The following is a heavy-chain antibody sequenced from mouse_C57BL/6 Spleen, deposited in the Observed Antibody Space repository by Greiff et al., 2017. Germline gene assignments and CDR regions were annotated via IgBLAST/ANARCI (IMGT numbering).Heavy chain of an antibody. J-gene: IGHJ3*01. CDR1: GYTFTSYW. V-gene: IGHV1-50*01. D-gene: IGHD1-1*01. Sequence: QVQLQQPGAELVKPGASVKLSCKASGYTFTSYWMQWVKQRPGQGLEWIGEIDPSDSYTNYNQKFKGKATLTVDTSSSTAYMQLSSLTSEDSAVYYCARGKYYRAWFAYWGQGTLVTVSA. CDR2: IDPSDSYT. CDR3: ARGKYYRAWFAY.